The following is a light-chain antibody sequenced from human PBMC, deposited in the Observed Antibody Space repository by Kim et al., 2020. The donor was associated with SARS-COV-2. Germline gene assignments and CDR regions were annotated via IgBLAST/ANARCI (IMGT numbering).Light chain of an antibody. CDR2: QDT. J-gene: IGLJ3*02. V-gene: IGLV3-1*01. Sequence: SYELTQPPSVSVSPGQTASITCSGDKLGNKYANWYQQKPGQSTVLVICQDTKRPSGIPERFSGSNSGNTATLTISGAQSLDEADYYCQAWDSSTGWVFGG. CDR3: QAWDSSTGWV. CDR1: KLGNKY.